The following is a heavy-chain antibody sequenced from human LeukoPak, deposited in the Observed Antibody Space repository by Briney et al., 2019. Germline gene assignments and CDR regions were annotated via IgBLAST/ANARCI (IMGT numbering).Heavy chain of an antibody. CDR3: ARLIRAGPYYYYYYGMDV. J-gene: IGHJ6*02. CDR2: IYYSGST. Sequence: SETLSLTCTVSGGSISSSSYYWGWIRQPPGKGLEWIGSIYYSGSTYYNPSLKSRVTISVDTSKNQFSLKLSSVTAADTAVYYCARLIRAGPYYYYYYGMDVWGQGTTVTVSS. CDR1: GGSISSSSYY. D-gene: IGHD6-19*01. V-gene: IGHV4-39*01.